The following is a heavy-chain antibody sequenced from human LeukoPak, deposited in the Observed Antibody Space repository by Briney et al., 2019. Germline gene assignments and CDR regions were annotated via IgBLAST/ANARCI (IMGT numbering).Heavy chain of an antibody. CDR3: ARDLGGYTLDYYFDY. Sequence: ASVKVSCKASGYTFTGYYMHWVRQAPGQGLEWMGWINPNSGGTNYAQKFQGRVTMTRDTSISTAYMELSRLRSDDTAVYYCARDLGGYTLDYYFDYWGQGTLVTVSS. CDR2: INPNSGGT. CDR1: GYTFTGYY. J-gene: IGHJ4*02. D-gene: IGHD5-12*01. V-gene: IGHV1-2*02.